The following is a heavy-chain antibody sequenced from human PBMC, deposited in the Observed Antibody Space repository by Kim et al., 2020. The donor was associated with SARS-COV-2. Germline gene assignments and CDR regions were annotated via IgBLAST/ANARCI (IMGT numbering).Heavy chain of an antibody. Sequence: GGSLRLSCAVSGFTVRSNYMSWVRRTPGKGLEWVSVIYSDGSTFYADSVKGRFTISRDNSKNTLYLQMNSLRAEDTAVYYCARDRGNWNDGGALFDYWGQGTLVTVSS. V-gene: IGHV3-53*01. CDR1: GFTVRSNY. CDR2: IYSDGST. CDR3: ARDRGNWNDGGALFDY. J-gene: IGHJ4*02. D-gene: IGHD1-1*01.